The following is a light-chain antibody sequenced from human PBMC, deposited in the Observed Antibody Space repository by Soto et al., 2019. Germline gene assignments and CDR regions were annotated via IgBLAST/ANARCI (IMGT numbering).Light chain of an antibody. CDR2: GAS. Sequence: EIVMTQSPATLSVSPGERSTLSCRASQSVSSTFAWYQQKPGQAPRLLIYGASTRATGIPARFSGSGSGTEFTLTISSLQSEDFALYYCQQYKDWPLTFGGGTKGDIK. V-gene: IGKV3-15*01. J-gene: IGKJ4*01. CDR3: QQYKDWPLT. CDR1: QSVSST.